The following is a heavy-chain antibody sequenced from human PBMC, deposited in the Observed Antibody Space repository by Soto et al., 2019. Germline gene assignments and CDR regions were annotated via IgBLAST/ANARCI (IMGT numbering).Heavy chain of an antibody. CDR1: GFTFSSYS. D-gene: IGHD3-3*01. CDR2: ISSSSSYI. V-gene: IGHV3-21*01. J-gene: IGHJ6*02. Sequence: GGSLRLSCAASGFTFSSYSMNWVRQAPGKGLEWVSSISSSSSYIYYADSVKGRFTISRDNAKNSLYLQMNSLRAEDTAVYYCARDSNETYYDFWSGYRPLSYYGMDVWGQGTTVTVS. CDR3: ARDSNETYYDFWSGYRPLSYYGMDV.